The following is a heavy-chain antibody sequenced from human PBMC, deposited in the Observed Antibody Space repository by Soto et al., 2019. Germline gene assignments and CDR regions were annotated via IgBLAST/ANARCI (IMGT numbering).Heavy chain of an antibody. V-gene: IGHV4-34*01. CDR3: ARGRRYYDFWSGSSADV. Sequence: SETLSLTCAVYVGSFSGYYWSWIRQPPGKGLEWIGEINHSGSTNYNPSLKSRVTISVDTSKNQFSLKLSSVTAADTAVYYCARGRRYYDFWSGSSADVWGKGTTVTVSS. CDR2: INHSGST. J-gene: IGHJ6*04. D-gene: IGHD3-3*01. CDR1: VGSFSGYY.